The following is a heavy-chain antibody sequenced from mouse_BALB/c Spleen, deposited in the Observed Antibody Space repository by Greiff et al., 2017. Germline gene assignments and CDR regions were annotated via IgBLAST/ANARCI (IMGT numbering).Heavy chain of an antibody. Sequence: VQLQQSGAELVKPGASVKLSCKASGYTFTSYYMYWVKQRPGQGLEWIGEINPSNGGTNFNEKFKSKATLTVDKSSSTAYMQLSSLTSEDSAVYYCEREVEAMDYWGQGTSVTVSS. D-gene: IGHD1-1*01. CDR2: INPSNGGT. J-gene: IGHJ4*01. CDR1: GYTFTSYY. V-gene: IGHV1S81*02. CDR3: EREVEAMDY.